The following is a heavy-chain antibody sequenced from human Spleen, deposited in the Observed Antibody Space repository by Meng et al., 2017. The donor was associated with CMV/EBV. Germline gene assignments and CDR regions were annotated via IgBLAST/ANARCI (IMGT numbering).Heavy chain of an antibody. D-gene: IGHD1-14*01. CDR1: GFTFSSYA. CDR2: ISYDGSNE. Sequence: GGSLRLSCAASGFTFSSYAMHWVRQAPGKGLEWVAVISYDGSNEYYADSVKGRFAISRDNSKNTLNLQMNSLRAEDTAVYYCAKGLNSGLNYYYYGMDVWGQGTTVTVSS. V-gene: IGHV3-30*09. J-gene: IGHJ6*02. CDR3: AKGLNSGLNYYYYGMDV.